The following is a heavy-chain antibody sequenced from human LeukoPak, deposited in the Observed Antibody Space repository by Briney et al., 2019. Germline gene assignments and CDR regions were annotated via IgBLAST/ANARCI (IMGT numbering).Heavy chain of an antibody. CDR3: ARAPWVTTIYYYYGMDV. CDR1: GGTFSSYA. J-gene: IGHJ6*04. CDR2: IIPIFVTA. D-gene: IGHD4-17*01. V-gene: IGHV1-69*06. Sequence: SVKVSCKASGGTFSSYAISWVRQGPGQRLEWMGGIIPIFVTANYAQKFQGRVTITADKSTSTAYMELSSLRSEDTAVYYCARAPWVTTIYYYYGMDVWGKGTTVTVSS.